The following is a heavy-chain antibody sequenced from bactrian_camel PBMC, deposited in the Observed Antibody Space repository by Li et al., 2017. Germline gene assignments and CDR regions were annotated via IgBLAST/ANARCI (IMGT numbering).Heavy chain of an antibody. CDR2: INSGGNKI. J-gene: IGHJ4*01. D-gene: IGHD6*01. CDR1: GYRFSDYG. CDR3: AQQSSPTPVGDYEYKY. Sequence: LSCATSGYRFSDYGVAWVRQASGKGLEWVSGINSGGNKIGYSDSVKGRFTTSRDNAKNTLYLEMNSLKAEDTAMYYCAQQSSPTPVGDYEYKYWGQGTQVTVS. V-gene: IGHV3S40*01.